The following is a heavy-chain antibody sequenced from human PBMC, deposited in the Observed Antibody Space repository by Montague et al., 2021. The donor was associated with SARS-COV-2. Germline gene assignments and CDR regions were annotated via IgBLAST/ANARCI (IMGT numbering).Heavy chain of an antibody. Sequence: SETLSLTCTVSGGSISSSSYYWGWIRQPPGKELEWIGSIYYSGSTYYNPSLKSRVTISVDTSKNQFSLKLSSVTAADTAVYYCVRGPAVKSYYDFWSDPKWFDPWGQGNLVTVSS. J-gene: IGHJ5*02. V-gene: IGHV4-39*01. CDR1: GGSISSSSYY. CDR3: VRGPAVKSYYDFWSDPKWFDP. CDR2: IYYSGST. D-gene: IGHD3-3*01.